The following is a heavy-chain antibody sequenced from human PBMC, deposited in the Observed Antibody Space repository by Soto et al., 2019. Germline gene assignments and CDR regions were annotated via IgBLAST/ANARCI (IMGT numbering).Heavy chain of an antibody. CDR2: ISDSGVST. J-gene: IGHJ4*02. V-gene: IGHV3-23*01. D-gene: IGHD6-19*01. CDR1: GFTFSNSA. Sequence: GGSLRLSCAASGFTFSNSAMSWVRQAPGKGLDWVSSISDSGVSTYYADSVKGRFTISRDNSKSTLYLQMNSLRAEDTAVYYCAKDSYSSGWHRGKYYFDYWGQGTLVTVSS. CDR3: AKDSYSSGWHRGKYYFDY.